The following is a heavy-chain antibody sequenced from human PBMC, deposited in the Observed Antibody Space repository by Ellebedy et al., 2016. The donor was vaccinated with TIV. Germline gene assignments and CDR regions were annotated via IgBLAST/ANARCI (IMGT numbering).Heavy chain of an antibody. D-gene: IGHD2-2*03. V-gene: IGHV3-74*03. J-gene: IGHJ6*02. CDR2: INSDGTST. Sequence: GESLKISCAASGFTFSSYWMHWVRQAPGKGLVWVSRINSDGTSTTYADSVKGRFTISRGNAKNTLYLQMNSLRGEDTAVYYCARDRGWIVFDHYYGMDVWGQGTTVTVSS. CDR1: GFTFSSYW. CDR3: ARDRGWIVFDHYYGMDV.